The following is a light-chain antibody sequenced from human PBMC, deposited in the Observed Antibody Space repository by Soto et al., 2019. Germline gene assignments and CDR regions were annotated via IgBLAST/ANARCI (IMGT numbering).Light chain of an antibody. Sequence: QSVLTQPASVSGSPGQSITISCTGTSSDVGGYNYVSWYQQHPGKAPKLMIYEVSNRPSGVSNRFSGSKSGNTASLTISGLQAEDEADYSCSSYTSSTTHVFGTGTKVTVL. V-gene: IGLV2-14*01. CDR3: SSYTSSTTHV. CDR2: EVS. CDR1: SSDVGGYNY. J-gene: IGLJ1*01.